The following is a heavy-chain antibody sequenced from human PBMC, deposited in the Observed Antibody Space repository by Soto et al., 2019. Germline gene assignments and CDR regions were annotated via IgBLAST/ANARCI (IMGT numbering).Heavy chain of an antibody. CDR2: ILYDESNK. CDR1: GFTFSSYA. Sequence: QVQLVESGGGVVQPGRSLRLSCAASGFTFSSYAVHWVRQAPGKGLARVAVILYDESNKYYADSVKGRFTISRDNSKNTLYLQMNSLRAEDTAVYYCAREAEAFDYWGQGTLVTVSS. V-gene: IGHV3-30-3*01. J-gene: IGHJ4*02. CDR3: AREAEAFDY.